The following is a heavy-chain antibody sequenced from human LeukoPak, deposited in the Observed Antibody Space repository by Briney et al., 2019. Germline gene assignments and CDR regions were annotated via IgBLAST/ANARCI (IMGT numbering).Heavy chain of an antibody. J-gene: IGHJ4*02. CDR2: IYWDDDK. V-gene: IGHV2-5*02. Sequence: ESGPTLLKPTRTLTLNLTYSGFSRRTRGMGVGWIRQPPGKALEWLALIYWDDDKRYSQSLKTRLTITRDTSKNQVVLTMTNMDPVDPATYYYAHRLTSDLYLYCRGQGTLVTVSS. CDR3: AHRLTSDLYLYC. D-gene: IGHD2-21*02. CDR1: GFSRRTRGMG.